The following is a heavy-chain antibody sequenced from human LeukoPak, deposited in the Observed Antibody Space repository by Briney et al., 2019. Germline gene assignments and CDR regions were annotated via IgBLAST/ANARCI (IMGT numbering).Heavy chain of an antibody. V-gene: IGHV3-74*01. Sequence: GGSLRLSCAASGFTFSSYWMHWVRHAPGKGLVWVSHINSDGSWTSYADSVKGRFTISKDNAKNTVYLQMNSLRAEDTAVYYCVSFYETYWGRGTLVTVSS. CDR3: VSFYETY. J-gene: IGHJ4*02. D-gene: IGHD2/OR15-2a*01. CDR2: INSDGSWT. CDR1: GFTFSSYW.